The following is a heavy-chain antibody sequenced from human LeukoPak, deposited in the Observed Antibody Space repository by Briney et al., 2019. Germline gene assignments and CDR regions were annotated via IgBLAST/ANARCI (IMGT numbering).Heavy chain of an antibody. CDR1: GFTFTSSA. Sequence: SVKVSCKASGFTFTSSAMQWVRQARGQRLEWIGWIVVGSGNTNYAQKFQERVTITRDMSTSTAYMGLSSLRSEDTAVYYCAALEYSGSYYDYWGQGTLVTVSS. V-gene: IGHV1-58*02. CDR3: AALEYSGSYYDY. D-gene: IGHD1-26*01. J-gene: IGHJ4*02. CDR2: IVVGSGNT.